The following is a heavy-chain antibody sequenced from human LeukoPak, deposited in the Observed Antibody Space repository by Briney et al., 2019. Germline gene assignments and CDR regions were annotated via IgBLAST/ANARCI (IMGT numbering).Heavy chain of an antibody. V-gene: IGHV1-2*02. Sequence: ASVKVSCKASGYTFTSYYMHWVRQAPGQGLEWMGWINPNSGGTNYAQEFQGRVTMTRDTSISTAYMELSRLRSDDTAVYYCARGEWELLSWFDPWGQGTLVTVSS. CDR2: INPNSGGT. CDR1: GYTFTSYY. D-gene: IGHD1-26*01. J-gene: IGHJ5*02. CDR3: ARGEWELLSWFDP.